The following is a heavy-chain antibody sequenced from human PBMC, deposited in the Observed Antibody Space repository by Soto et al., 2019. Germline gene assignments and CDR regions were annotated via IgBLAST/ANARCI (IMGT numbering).Heavy chain of an antibody. J-gene: IGHJ6*02. Sequence: QVQLVQSGAEVKKPGASEKVSCKASGYTFTSYAMHWVRQAPGQRLEWMGWINAGNGNTKYSQKFQGRVTITRDTSASTAYMELSSLRSEDTAVYYCARTVGYYYGMDVWGQGTTVTVSS. D-gene: IGHD4-17*01. CDR1: GYTFTSYA. V-gene: IGHV1-3*01. CDR3: ARTVGYYYGMDV. CDR2: INAGNGNT.